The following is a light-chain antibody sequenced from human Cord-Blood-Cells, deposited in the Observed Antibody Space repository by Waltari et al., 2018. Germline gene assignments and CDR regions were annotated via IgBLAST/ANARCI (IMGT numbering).Light chain of an antibody. CDR1: ALPKQY. Sequence: SYELTQPPSVSVSPGQPARITFSGDALPKQYAYWSQQKSGQAPVLVIYEDSKRPSGIPERFSGSSSGTMATLTISGAQVEDEADYYCYSTDSSGNHVVFGGGTKLTVL. CDR2: EDS. CDR3: YSTDSSGNHVV. J-gene: IGLJ2*01. V-gene: IGLV3-10*01.